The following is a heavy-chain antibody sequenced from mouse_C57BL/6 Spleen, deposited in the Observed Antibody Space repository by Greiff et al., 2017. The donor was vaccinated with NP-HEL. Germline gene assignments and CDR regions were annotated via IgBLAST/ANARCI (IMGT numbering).Heavy chain of an antibody. V-gene: IGHV1-76*01. J-gene: IGHJ2*01. CDR2: IYPGSGNT. D-gene: IGHD4-1*01. CDR1: GYTFTDYY. CDR3: ARFLTGRGYFDY. Sequence: QVQLQQSGAELVRPGASVKLSCKASGYTFTDYYINWVKQRPGQGLEWIARIYPGSGNTYYNEKFKGKATLTAEKSSSTAYMQLSSLTSEDSAVYFCARFLTGRGYFDYWGQGTTLTVSS.